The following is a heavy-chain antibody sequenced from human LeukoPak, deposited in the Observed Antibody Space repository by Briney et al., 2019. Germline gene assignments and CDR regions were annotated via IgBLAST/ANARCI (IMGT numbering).Heavy chain of an antibody. J-gene: IGHJ5*02. V-gene: IGHV1-69*05. D-gene: IGHD2-2*02. CDR3: AREGCSSTSCYTPGHNWFDP. Sequence: ASVKVSCKASGGTFSSYAISWVRQAPGQGLEWMGGIIPIFGTANYAQKFQGRVTITTDESTSTAYMELSSLRSEDTAVYYCAREGCSSTSCYTPGHNWFDPWGQGTLVIVSS. CDR1: GGTFSSYA. CDR2: IIPIFGTA.